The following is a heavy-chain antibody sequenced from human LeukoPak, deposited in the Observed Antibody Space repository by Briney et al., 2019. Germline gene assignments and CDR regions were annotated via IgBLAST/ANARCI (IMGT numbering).Heavy chain of an antibody. D-gene: IGHD1-26*01. CDR2: ISSTSSTL. J-gene: IGHJ4*02. CDR3: AKDLVGPKGPFDY. V-gene: IGHV3-48*01. Sequence: GGSLRLSCAASGFTFSGYSMNWVRQAPGKGLEWLSHISSTSSTLYYADSVKGRFTISRDNSKNTLFLQMNSLRAEDTAVYYCAKDLVGPKGPFDYWGQGTLVTVSS. CDR1: GFTFSGYS.